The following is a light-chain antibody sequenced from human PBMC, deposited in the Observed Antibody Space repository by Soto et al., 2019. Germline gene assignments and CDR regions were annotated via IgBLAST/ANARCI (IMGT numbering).Light chain of an antibody. CDR2: GAS. V-gene: IGKV3-15*01. Sequence: DIVLTQSPSTLSLSPGERVTLSCRASQSVSTNLAWYQQKPGQAPRLLIYGASTRATGIPARFSGSGSGTEFTLTISSLQSEDFAVYYCQQYNNWPLTFGGGTKV. J-gene: IGKJ4*01. CDR3: QQYNNWPLT. CDR1: QSVSTN.